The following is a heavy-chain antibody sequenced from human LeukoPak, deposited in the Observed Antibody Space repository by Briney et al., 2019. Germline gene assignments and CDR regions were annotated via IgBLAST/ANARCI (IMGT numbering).Heavy chain of an antibody. CDR2: IWYDGSNK. D-gene: IGHD6-6*01. CDR1: GFTFSSYG. V-gene: IGHV3-33*06. J-gene: IGHJ5*02. CDR3: AKDRYPYSSSSVHWFDP. Sequence: PGRSLRLSCAPSGFTFSSYGMHWVRQAPGKGLEWVAVIWYDGSNKYYADSLKGRFTISRDNSKNMLYLQMNILRVEDTAVYYCAKDRYPYSSSSVHWFDPWGQGTLVTVSS.